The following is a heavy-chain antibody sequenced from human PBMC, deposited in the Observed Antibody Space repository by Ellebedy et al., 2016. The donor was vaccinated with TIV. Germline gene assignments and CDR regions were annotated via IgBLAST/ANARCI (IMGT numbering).Heavy chain of an antibody. J-gene: IGHJ6*02. V-gene: IGHV3-21*01. CDR3: ARDLDYSNYFYYYGMDV. D-gene: IGHD4-11*01. Sequence: GESLKISCAASGFTFSTYSMSWVRQAPGRGLEWVSSISSSSSYIYYTDSVKGRFTISRDNARKSLYLQMNTLRAEDTAVYYCARDLDYSNYFYYYGMDVWGQGITVTVSS. CDR2: ISSSSSYI. CDR1: GFTFSTYS.